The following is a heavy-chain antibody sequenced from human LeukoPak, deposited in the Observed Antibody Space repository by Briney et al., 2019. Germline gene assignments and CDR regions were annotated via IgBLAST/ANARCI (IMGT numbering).Heavy chain of an antibody. CDR2: ISSNGGST. Sequence: PGGSLRLSCAASGFTFSSYAMHWVRQAPGKGLEYVSAISSNGGSTYYADSVKGRFTISRDNSKNTLYLQMNSLRAEDTAVYYCARGGGTTGDGYILYYFDYWGQGTLVTVSS. J-gene: IGHJ4*02. V-gene: IGHV3-64*04. CDR1: GFTFSSYA. CDR3: ARGGGTTGDGYILYYFDY. D-gene: IGHD5-24*01.